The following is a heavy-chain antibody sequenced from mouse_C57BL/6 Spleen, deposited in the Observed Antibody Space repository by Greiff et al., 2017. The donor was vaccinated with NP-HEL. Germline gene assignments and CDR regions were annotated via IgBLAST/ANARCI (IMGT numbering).Heavy chain of an antibody. CDR2: FNPGSGGS. CDR3: ARSPTVSRAMDY. D-gene: IGHD1-1*01. CDR1: GHAFTNYF. V-gene: IGHV1-54*01. Sequence: QVQLQQSGAELVRPGTSVKVSCKASGHAFTNYFIEWVKQRPGQGLVWIGVFNPGSGGSNYNEELKGKATLTADKSSSTAYMRLSSLTSEDSAVYLCARSPTVSRAMDYWGQGTSVTVSS. J-gene: IGHJ4*01.